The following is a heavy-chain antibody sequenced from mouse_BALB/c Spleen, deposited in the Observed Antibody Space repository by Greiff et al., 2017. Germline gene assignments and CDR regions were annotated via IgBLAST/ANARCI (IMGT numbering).Heavy chain of an antibody. CDR1: GYTFTSYW. V-gene: IGHV1S22*01. CDR2: IYPGSGST. Sequence: LQQPGSELVRPGASVKLSCKASGYTFTSYWMHWVKQRPGQGLEWIGNIYPGSGSTNYDEKFKSKATLTVDTSSSTAYMQLSSLTSEDSAVYFCARMGYDYDGHWYFDVWGAGTTVTVSS. CDR3: ARMGYDYDGHWYFDV. D-gene: IGHD2-4*01. J-gene: IGHJ1*01.